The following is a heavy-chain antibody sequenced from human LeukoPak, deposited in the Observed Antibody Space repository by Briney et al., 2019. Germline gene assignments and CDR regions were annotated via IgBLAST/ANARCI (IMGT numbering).Heavy chain of an antibody. CDR2: ISYDGSNK. Sequence: GGSLRLSCAASGFTFSSYGMHWVRQAPGKGLEWVAVISYDGSNKYYADSVKGRFTISRDNSKNTLYLQMNSLRAEDTAVYYCAKGTAFDYWGQGTLVTVSS. CDR1: GFTFSSYG. V-gene: IGHV3-30*18. CDR3: AKGTAFDY. J-gene: IGHJ4*02.